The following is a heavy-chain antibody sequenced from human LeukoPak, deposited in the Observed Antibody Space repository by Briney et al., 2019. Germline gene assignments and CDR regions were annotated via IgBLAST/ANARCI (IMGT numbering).Heavy chain of an antibody. Sequence: WVRQPPGKGREWIGSIYYSESTYYYPSLKSRVTISVDTSKNQFALKLRTVTAADTAVYYGAAMVVVVDDFDIWGQGTMITVSS. J-gene: IGHJ3*02. V-gene: IGHV4-39*01. CDR2: IYYSEST. CDR3: AAMVVVVDDFDI. D-gene: IGHD3-22*01.